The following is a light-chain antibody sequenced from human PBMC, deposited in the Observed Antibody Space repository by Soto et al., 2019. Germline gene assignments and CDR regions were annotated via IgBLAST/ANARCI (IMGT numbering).Light chain of an antibody. CDR2: DTS. CDR3: QHYGSSYFT. Sequence: IVLTQSPGTLSLSPGERATLSCRTSQSVSNTYVAWYQQKPGQAPRLLIHDTSSRVTGIPDRFSGSGSGTDFTLTISGLEPEDFAVYYCQHYGSSYFTFGGGTKVDNK. J-gene: IGKJ4*01. V-gene: IGKV3-20*01. CDR1: QSVSNTY.